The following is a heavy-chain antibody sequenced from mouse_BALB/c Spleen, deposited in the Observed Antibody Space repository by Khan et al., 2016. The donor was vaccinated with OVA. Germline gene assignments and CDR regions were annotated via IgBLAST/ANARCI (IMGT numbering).Heavy chain of an antibody. V-gene: IGHV5-9-3*01. J-gene: IGHJ3*01. CDR3: ARHNYGPFAY. D-gene: IGHD1-1*01. CDR1: GFTFSTFA. Sequence: EVELVESGGGLVKPGGPLKLSCAASGFTFSTFAMSWVRQTPEKRLEWVATISSGGDYTYFPDSVKGRFTLPRDNAKNTTYLQLSTLRSEDTAMYYCARHNYGPFAYWGQGTLVTVSA. CDR2: ISSGGDYT.